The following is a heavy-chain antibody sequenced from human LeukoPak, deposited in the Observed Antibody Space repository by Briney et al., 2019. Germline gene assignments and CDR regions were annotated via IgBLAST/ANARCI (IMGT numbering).Heavy chain of an antibody. Sequence: GGSLRLSCADSGFIFSNYAMSWVRQAPGKGLEWVSAINGSGDITYTVDSVKGRFTISRDNSKNTLYLQMNSLRAEYTAVYYCAKDLAGTYYYDSSGYYGREVGFDYWGQGTLVTVSS. CDR2: INGSGDIT. D-gene: IGHD3-22*01. V-gene: IGHV3-23*01. CDR3: AKDLAGTYYYDSSGYYGREVGFDY. J-gene: IGHJ4*02. CDR1: GFIFSNYA.